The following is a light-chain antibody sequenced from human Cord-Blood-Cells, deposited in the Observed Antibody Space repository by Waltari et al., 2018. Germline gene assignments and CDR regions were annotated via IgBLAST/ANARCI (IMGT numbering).Light chain of an antibody. Sequence: DIQMTQSPSSLSASVGDXXXXTCRASQSISSYLNWYQQKPGKAPKLLIYAASSLQSGVPSRFSGSGSGTDFTLTISSLQPEDFATYYCQQSYSTPYTFGHGTKLEIK. CDR1: QSISSY. J-gene: IGKJ2*01. CDR3: QQSYSTPYT. CDR2: AAS. V-gene: IGKV1-39*01.